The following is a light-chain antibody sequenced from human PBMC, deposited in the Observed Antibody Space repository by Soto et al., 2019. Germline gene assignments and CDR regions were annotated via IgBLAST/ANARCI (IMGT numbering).Light chain of an antibody. Sequence: QSALTQPRSVSGSPGQSVTISCTGTSTDVGAYKYVSWYQQRPGKAPRLMIYDVTERPSGVPDRFSGSKSGNTASLTISGLQAEDEGDYYCCSYAGTYTLLLFGGGTKLTVL. J-gene: IGLJ2*01. V-gene: IGLV2-11*01. CDR2: DVT. CDR1: STDVGAYKY. CDR3: CSYAGTYTLLL.